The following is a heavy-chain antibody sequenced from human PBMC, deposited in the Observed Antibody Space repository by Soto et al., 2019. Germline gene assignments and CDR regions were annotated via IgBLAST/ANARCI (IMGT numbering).Heavy chain of an antibody. D-gene: IGHD6-19*01. J-gene: IGHJ5*02. CDR1: GGTIRSPDW. V-gene: IGHV4-4*02. Sequence: PSETLSLTCGVSGGTIRSPDWWTWVRQPPGKGLEWIGEIFQSGSTNYTPSLESRVTISVDKSKNQFSLTSTSVTAADTAVYFCARGRGRYSSGWSWLDPWGQGTLVTVSS. CDR3: ARGRGRYSSGWSWLDP. CDR2: IFQSGST.